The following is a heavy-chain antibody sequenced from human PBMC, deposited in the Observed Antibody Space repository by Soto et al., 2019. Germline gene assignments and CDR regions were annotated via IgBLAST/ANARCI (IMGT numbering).Heavy chain of an antibody. V-gene: IGHV3-9*01. CDR1: GFTFDDYA. CDR2: ISWNSGSI. CDR3: ATDQMTTVTTRGAFDI. J-gene: IGHJ3*02. Sequence: GGSLRLSCAASGFTFDDYAMHWVRQAPGKGLEWVSGISWNSGSIGYADSVKGRFTISRDNAKNSLYLQMNSLRAEDTALYYCATDQMTTVTTRGAFDIWGQGTMVTVSS. D-gene: IGHD4-4*01.